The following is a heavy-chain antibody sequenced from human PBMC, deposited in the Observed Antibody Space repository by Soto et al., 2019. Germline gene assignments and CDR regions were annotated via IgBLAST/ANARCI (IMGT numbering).Heavy chain of an antibody. CDR1: GGTFSSYA. V-gene: IGHV1-69*13. CDR2: IIPIFGTT. D-gene: IGHD1-26*01. CDR3: KREEGAVGNYYYGMDV. J-gene: IGHJ6*02. Sequence: GASVKVSCKASGGTFSSYAISWVRQAPGQGLEWMGGIIPIFGTTNYAQKFQGRVTITADESTSTAYMEMSSLRSEDTAAYYYKREEGAVGNYYYGMDVWGQGATVTVSS.